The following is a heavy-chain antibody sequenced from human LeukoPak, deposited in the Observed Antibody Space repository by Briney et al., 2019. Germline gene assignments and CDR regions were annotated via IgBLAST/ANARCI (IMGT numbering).Heavy chain of an antibody. CDR2: ISSSGSTI. CDR1: GFTFSSYA. Sequence: GRSLRLSCAASGFTFSSYAMHWVRQAPGKGLEWVSYISSSGSTIYYADSVKGRFTISRDNAKNSLYLQMNSLRAEDTAVYYCATSLDYYDSSGYWDYWGQGTLVTVSS. J-gene: IGHJ4*02. D-gene: IGHD3-22*01. V-gene: IGHV3-48*04. CDR3: ATSLDYYDSSGYWDY.